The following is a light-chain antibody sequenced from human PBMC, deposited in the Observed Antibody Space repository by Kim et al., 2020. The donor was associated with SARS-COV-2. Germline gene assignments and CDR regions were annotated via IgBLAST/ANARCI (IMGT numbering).Light chain of an antibody. CDR1: SLRSYY. J-gene: IGLJ2*01. Sequence: SSELTQAPAVSVALGQTVRITCQGDSLRSYYASWYQQKPGQAPVLVINGKNNRPSGIPDRFSGSSSGNTASLTITGAQAEGEADYYCCSRDSSDNNVVFGGGTQLTVL. V-gene: IGLV3-19*01. CDR2: GKN. CDR3: CSRDSSDNNVV.